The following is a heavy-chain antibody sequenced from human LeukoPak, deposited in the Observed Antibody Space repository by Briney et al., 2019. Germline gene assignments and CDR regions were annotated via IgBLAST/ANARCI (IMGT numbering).Heavy chain of an antibody. V-gene: IGHV3-30*03. D-gene: IGHD6-13*01. CDR3: AREGSWPLYGMDV. Sequence: GGSLRLSCAASGFTFSSYGMHWVRQAPGKGLEWVAVISYDGSNKYYADSVKGRFTISRDNSKNTLYLQMNSLRAEDTAVYYCAREGSWPLYGMDVWGQGTTVTVSS. J-gene: IGHJ6*02. CDR1: GFTFSSYG. CDR2: ISYDGSNK.